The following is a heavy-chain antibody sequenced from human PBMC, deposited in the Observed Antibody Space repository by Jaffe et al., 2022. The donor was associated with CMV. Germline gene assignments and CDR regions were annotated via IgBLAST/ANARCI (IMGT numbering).Heavy chain of an antibody. D-gene: IGHD6-19*01. CDR1: GFIFGDYG. Sequence: EVQLVDSGGALVQPGRSLRLSCTGSGFIFGDYGLSWVRQAPGKGLEWVGFIRSEGTGGTTEYAASVRGRVTISRDDSNSVAYLEMNNLRTEDTAVYYCSRVRLSSGLYGSEFFQVWGQGTQVTVSP. J-gene: IGHJ1*01. CDR3: SRVRLSSGLYGSEFFQV. CDR2: IRSEGTGGTT. V-gene: IGHV3-49*04.